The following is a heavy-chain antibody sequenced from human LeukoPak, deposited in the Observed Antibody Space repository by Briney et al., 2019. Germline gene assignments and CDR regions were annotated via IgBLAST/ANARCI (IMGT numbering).Heavy chain of an antibody. V-gene: IGHV1-18*01. CDR1: GYTFTSYG. Sequence: GASVKVSCKASGYTFTSYGISWVRQAPGQGLEWMGWISAYNGNTNYAQKLQGRVTMTTDTSTSTDYMELRSLRSDDTAVYYCARGGGGWYWYVMGNWFDPWGQGTLVTVSS. CDR2: ISAYNGNT. J-gene: IGHJ5*02. CDR3: ARGGGGWYWYVMGNWFDP. D-gene: IGHD6-19*01.